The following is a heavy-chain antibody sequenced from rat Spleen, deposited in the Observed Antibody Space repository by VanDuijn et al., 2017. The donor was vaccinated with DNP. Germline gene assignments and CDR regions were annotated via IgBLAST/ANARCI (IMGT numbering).Heavy chain of an antibody. Sequence: EVQLVESGGGLVQPGRSLKLSCAASGFTFSNYDMAWVRQAPTKGLEWVASISPSGDNTYYRDFVKGRFTLSRDNEKSTLYLQMDSLRSEDTATYYCATFITTTYNWFASWGQGILVTVS. V-gene: IGHV5-19*01. J-gene: IGHJ3*01. CDR1: GFTFSNYD. CDR3: ATFITTTYNWFAS. CDR2: ISPSGDNT. D-gene: IGHD1-10*01.